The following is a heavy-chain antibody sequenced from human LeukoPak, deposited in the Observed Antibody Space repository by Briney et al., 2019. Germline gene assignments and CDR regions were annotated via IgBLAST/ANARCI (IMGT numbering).Heavy chain of an antibody. CDR1: GGSISSHY. CDR3: AKKGLLWFGELQGFDP. V-gene: IGHV4-59*11. CDR2: IYYSGST. D-gene: IGHD3-10*01. Sequence: PSETLSLTCTVSGGSISSHYWSWIRQPPGKGLEWIGYIYYSGSTNYNPSLKSRVTISVDTSKNQFSLKLSSVTAADTAVYHCAKKGLLWFGELQGFDPWGQGTLVTVSS. J-gene: IGHJ5*02.